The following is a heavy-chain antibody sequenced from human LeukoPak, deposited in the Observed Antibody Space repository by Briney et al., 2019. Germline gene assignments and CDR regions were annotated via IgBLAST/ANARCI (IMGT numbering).Heavy chain of an antibody. Sequence: SSETLSLTCTVSGGSISSYYWSWIRQPPGKGLEWIGYIYYSGSTNYNPSLKSRVTISVDTSKNQFSLKLSSVTAADTAVYYCARQGIAAAVYYFDYWGQGTLVTVSS. CDR2: IYYSGST. J-gene: IGHJ4*02. CDR3: ARQGIAAAVYYFDY. CDR1: GGSISSYY. D-gene: IGHD6-13*01. V-gene: IGHV4-59*08.